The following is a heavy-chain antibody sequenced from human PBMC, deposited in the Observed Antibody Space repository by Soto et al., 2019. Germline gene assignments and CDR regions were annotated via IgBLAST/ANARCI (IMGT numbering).Heavy chain of an antibody. CDR1: GYTFTSYD. V-gene: IGHV1-8*01. J-gene: IGHJ4*02. Sequence: ASVKVSCKASGYTFTSYDINWVRQATGQGFEYLGWMNPNSGNTGYVKKFQGRVTMTRDTSMSTAYMELSSLRSDDTAVYYCARDRSWELPLSQLDYWGQGTLVTVSS. CDR3: ARDRSWELPLSQLDY. D-gene: IGHD1-26*01. CDR2: MNPNSGNT.